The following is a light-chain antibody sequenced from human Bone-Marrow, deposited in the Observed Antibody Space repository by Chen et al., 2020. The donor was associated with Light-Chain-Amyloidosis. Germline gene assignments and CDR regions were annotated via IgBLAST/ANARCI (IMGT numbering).Light chain of an antibody. Sequence: SYELTQPPSVSVSPGQTARITCYGDDLPTKYAYWYQQKPGKAPVLVIHRDTERPSGISERFSGSSSGTTATLTISGVQAEDEADYHCQAADSSGTYEVIFGGGTKLTVL. CDR3: QAADSSGTYEVI. CDR2: RDT. V-gene: IGLV3-25*03. CDR1: DLPTKY. J-gene: IGLJ2*01.